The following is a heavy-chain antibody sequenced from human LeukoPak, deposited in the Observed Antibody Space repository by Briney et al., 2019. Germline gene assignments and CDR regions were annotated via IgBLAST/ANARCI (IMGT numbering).Heavy chain of an antibody. CDR1: GFTFSSYS. V-gene: IGHV3-21*01. J-gene: IGHJ4*02. CDR3: ARVLEGSGRGFDY. Sequence: GGSLRLSCAASGFTFSSYSMNWVRQAPGKGLEWVSSISSSSSYIYYADSVKGRFTISRDNAKNSLYLQMNSLRAEDTAVYYCARVLEGSGRGFDYWGQGTLVTVSS. D-gene: IGHD3-10*01. CDR2: ISSSSSYI.